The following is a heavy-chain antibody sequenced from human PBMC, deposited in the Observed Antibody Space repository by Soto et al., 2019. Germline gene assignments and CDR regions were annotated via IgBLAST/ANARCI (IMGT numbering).Heavy chain of an antibody. CDR2: ISAYNGNT. D-gene: IGHD3-22*01. CDR1: GYTFTSYG. Sequence: ASVKVSCKASGYTFTSYGMSWVRQAPGQGLEWMGWISAYNGNTNYAQKLQGRVTMTTDTSTSTAYMELRSLRSDDTAVYYCARNRGSGYANDAFDIWGQGTMVTVSS. V-gene: IGHV1-18*01. J-gene: IGHJ3*02. CDR3: ARNRGSGYANDAFDI.